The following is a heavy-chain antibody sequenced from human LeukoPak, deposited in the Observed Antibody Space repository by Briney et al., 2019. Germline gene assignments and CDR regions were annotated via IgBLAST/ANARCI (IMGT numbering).Heavy chain of an antibody. Sequence: GASVKVSCKASGYTFTGYYMHWVRQAPGQGLEWMGWINPNSGGTNYAQKFQGWVTMTRDTSISTAYMELSRLSSDDTAVYYCARGAIAAAGTLSVWGQGTLVTVSS. J-gene: IGHJ4*02. CDR2: INPNSGGT. CDR3: ARGAIAAAGTLSV. CDR1: GYTFTGYY. D-gene: IGHD6-13*01. V-gene: IGHV1-2*04.